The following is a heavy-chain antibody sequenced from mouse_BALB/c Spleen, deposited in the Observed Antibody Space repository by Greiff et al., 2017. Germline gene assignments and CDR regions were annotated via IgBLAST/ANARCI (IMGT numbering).Heavy chain of an antibody. V-gene: IGHV3-2*02. CDR2: ISYSGST. D-gene: IGHD1-2*01. Sequence: EVKLVESGPGLVKPSQSLSLTCTVTGYSITSDYAWNWIRQFPGNKLEWMGYISYSGSTSYNPSLKSRISITRDTSKNQFFLQLNSVTTEDTATYYCARRSTATFDYWGQGTTLTVSS. CDR3: ARRSTATFDY. J-gene: IGHJ2*01. CDR1: GYSITSDYA.